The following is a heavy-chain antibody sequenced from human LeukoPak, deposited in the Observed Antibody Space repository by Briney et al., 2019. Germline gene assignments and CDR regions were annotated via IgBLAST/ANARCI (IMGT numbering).Heavy chain of an antibody. J-gene: IGHJ4*02. D-gene: IGHD5-18*01. CDR3: ANADMGYSYGGYFDY. CDR1: GFTFSSYA. V-gene: IGHV3-23*01. Sequence: GGSLRLSCAASGFTFSSYAMSWVRQAPGKGLEWVSAISGSGGSTYYADSVKGRFTISRDNSKNTLYLQMNSLRAEDTAVYYCANADMGYSYGGYFDYWGQGTLVTVSS. CDR2: ISGSGGST.